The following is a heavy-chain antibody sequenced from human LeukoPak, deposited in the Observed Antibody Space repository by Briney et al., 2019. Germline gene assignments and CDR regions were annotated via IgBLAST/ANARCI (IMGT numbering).Heavy chain of an antibody. Sequence: GGSLRLSCVASGFTFSSYWMSWVRQAPGKGLEWVANIKQDGSEKYYVDSVKGRFTISRDNAKNSLYLQMNSLRAEDTAVYYCARAAIYCSGGSCYFDYWGQGTLVTVSS. V-gene: IGHV3-7*01. CDR3: ARAAIYCSGGSCYFDY. J-gene: IGHJ4*02. CDR1: GFTFSSYW. D-gene: IGHD2-15*01. CDR2: IKQDGSEK.